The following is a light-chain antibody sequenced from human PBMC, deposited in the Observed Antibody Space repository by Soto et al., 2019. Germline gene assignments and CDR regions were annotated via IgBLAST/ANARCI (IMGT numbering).Light chain of an antibody. CDR3: QHYGTSAL. V-gene: IGKV3-20*01. J-gene: IGKJ3*01. CDR1: QSVSSSY. CDR2: GAS. Sequence: EIVLTQSPGTLSLSPGERATLSCRASQSVSSSYLAWYQQKPGQAPRPLIYGASNRATGIPDRFSVSASGTDFTLTISRLEPEDFAVYYCQHYGTSALFGPGTKVDIK.